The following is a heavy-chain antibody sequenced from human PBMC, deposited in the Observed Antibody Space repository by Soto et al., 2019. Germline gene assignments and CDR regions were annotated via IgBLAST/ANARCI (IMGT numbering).Heavy chain of an antibody. CDR1: GFTFSSYA. CDR3: AKDVFRGSYYYFDY. V-gene: IGHV3-23*01. J-gene: IGHJ4*02. D-gene: IGHD2-15*01. Sequence: PGESLKISCAASGFTFSSYAMSWVRQAPGKGLEWVSAISGSGGSTYYADSVKGRFTISRDNSKNTLYLQMNSLRAEDTAVYYCAKDVFRGSYYYFDYWGQGTLVTVSS. CDR2: ISGSGGST.